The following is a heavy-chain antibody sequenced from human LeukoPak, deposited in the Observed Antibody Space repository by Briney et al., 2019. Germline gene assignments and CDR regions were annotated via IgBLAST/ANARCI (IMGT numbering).Heavy chain of an antibody. D-gene: IGHD2-15*01. Sequence: GGSLRLSCAASGSTFSSYAMSWVRQAPGKGLEWVSSNSISGDNTYYADSVKGRFTISRDNSKNTLYLQMNSLRAEDTAVYYCAKQSLADCIRCPFDSWGQGTLVTVSS. V-gene: IGHV3-23*01. CDR1: GSTFSSYA. J-gene: IGHJ4*02. CDR3: AKQSLADCIRCPFDS. CDR2: NSISGDNT.